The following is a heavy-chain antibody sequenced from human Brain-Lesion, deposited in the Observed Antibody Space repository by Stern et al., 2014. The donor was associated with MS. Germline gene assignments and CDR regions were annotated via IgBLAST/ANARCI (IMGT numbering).Heavy chain of an antibody. CDR2: IFPRDSNT. J-gene: IGHJ4*02. CDR1: GYLFDDYW. V-gene: IGHV5-51*03. Sequence: EVQLVQSGAEVKKPGESLKISCEASGYLFDDYWIGWVRQMSGRGLELVAIIFPRDSNTRYSPSVQGQVTISADKSLSTASLQGSSLKASAPAMYYCARSPATPSGYDRFDYWGQGALVTVSS. CDR3: ARSPATPSGYDRFDY. D-gene: IGHD5-12*01.